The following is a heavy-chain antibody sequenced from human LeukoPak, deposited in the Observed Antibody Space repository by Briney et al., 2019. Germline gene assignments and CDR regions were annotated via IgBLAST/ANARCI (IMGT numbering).Heavy chain of an antibody. D-gene: IGHD3-10*01. J-gene: IGHJ3*02. Sequence: GASVKVSCKASGYTFTSYGISWVRQAPGEGLEWMGWISAYNGNTNYAQKLQGRVTMTTHTSQSTAYMELRSQSSDDTAVYYCARGGFGFPDDAFDIWGQGTMVTVSS. CDR2: ISAYNGNT. CDR3: ARGGFGFPDDAFDI. CDR1: GYTFTSYG. V-gene: IGHV1-18*04.